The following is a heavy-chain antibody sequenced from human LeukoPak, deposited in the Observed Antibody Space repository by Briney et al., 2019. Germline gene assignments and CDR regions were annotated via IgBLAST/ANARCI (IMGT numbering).Heavy chain of an antibody. Sequence: GASVKVSCKASGGTFSSYAISWVRQAPGQGLEWMGGIIPIFGTANYAQKFQGRVTITADESTSTAYMELSSLRSEDTAVYYCARDAHSYGSYDAFDIWGQGTMVTASS. CDR3: ARDAHSYGSYDAFDI. CDR2: IIPIFGTA. J-gene: IGHJ3*02. V-gene: IGHV1-69*13. D-gene: IGHD5-18*01. CDR1: GGTFSSYA.